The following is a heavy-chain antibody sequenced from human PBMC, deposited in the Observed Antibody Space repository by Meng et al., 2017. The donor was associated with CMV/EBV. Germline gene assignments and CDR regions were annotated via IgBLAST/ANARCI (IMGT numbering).Heavy chain of an antibody. V-gene: IGHV3-9*01. CDR1: EFIFHDYA. CDR3: VKDKWNGAGGYYYYGMDV. Sequence: SLKNSCAATEFIFHDYAMHWVRQAPGKGLEWVSSISWNSGAIGYADSVKGRFTISRDNAKKSLYLQMNSLRAEDTALYYCVKDKWNGAGGYYYYGMDVWGQGTTVTVSS. J-gene: IGHJ6*02. D-gene: IGHD1-1*01. CDR2: ISWNSGAI.